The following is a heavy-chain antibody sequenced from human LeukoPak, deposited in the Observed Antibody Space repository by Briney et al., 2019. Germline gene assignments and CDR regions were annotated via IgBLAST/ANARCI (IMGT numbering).Heavy chain of an antibody. CDR2: IYTSGST. V-gene: IGHV4-4*07. J-gene: IGHJ1*01. CDR3: ARDQDYYDSSGLQYFQH. CDR1: GGSISSYY. D-gene: IGHD3-22*01. Sequence: SETLSLTCTVSGGSISSYYWSWIRQPAGKGLEWIGRIYTSGSTNYNPSLKSRVTMSVDTSKNQFSLKLSSVTAADTAVYYCARDQDYYDSSGLQYFQHWGQGTLVTVSS.